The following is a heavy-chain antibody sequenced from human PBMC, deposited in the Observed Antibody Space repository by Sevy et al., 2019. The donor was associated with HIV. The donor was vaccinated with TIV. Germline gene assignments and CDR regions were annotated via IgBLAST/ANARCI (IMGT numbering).Heavy chain of an antibody. Sequence: GGSLRLSCAASGFTFSSYGMHWVRQAPGKGLEWVAVISYDGSNKYYADSVKGRFTISRDNSKNTLYLQMNSLRAEETAVYYCAKGVGGWWGYYFDYWGQGTLVTVSS. CDR1: GFTFSSYG. CDR2: ISYDGSNK. J-gene: IGHJ4*02. CDR3: AKGVGGWWGYYFDY. V-gene: IGHV3-30*18. D-gene: IGHD6-19*01.